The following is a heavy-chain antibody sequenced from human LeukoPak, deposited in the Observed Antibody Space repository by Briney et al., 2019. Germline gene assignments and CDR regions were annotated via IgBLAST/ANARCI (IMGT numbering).Heavy chain of an antibody. D-gene: IGHD3-16*01. Sequence: PGGSLRLSCAASGFTFSSYAMSWVRQAPGKGLEWVSLISGSGGSTYYADSVKGRFTIFRDNSKNTLYLQMNSLRAEDTAVFYCAKDRDDYVWGSYLGAFDIWGQGTMVTVSS. CDR1: GFTFSSYA. CDR2: ISGSGGST. V-gene: IGHV3-23*01. J-gene: IGHJ3*02. CDR3: AKDRDDYVWGSYLGAFDI.